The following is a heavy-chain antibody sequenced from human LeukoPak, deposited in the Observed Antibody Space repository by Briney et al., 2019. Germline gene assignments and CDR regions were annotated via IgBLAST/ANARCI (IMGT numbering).Heavy chain of an antibody. D-gene: IGHD2/OR15-2a*01. CDR3: ARMASGQYGDV. V-gene: IGHV3-33*01. J-gene: IGHJ6*02. CDR1: GFTFSSYG. CDR2: IWYDGSNK. Sequence: GGSLRLSRAASGFTFSSYGMHWVRQAPGKGLEWVAVIWYDGSNKYYADSVKGRFTISRDNSKNTLYLQMNSLRAEDTAVYYCARMASGQYGDVWGQGTTVTVSS.